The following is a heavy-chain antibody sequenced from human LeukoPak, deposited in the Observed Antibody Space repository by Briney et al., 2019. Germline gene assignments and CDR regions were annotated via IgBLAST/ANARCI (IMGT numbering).Heavy chain of an antibody. CDR2: IRYDGSNK. D-gene: IGHD3-10*01. CDR1: GFTFSSYG. CDR3: AKEQLWFGESYFDY. V-gene: IGHV3-30*02. Sequence: GGSLRLSCAASGFTFSSYGMHWVRQAPGKGLEWVAFIRYDGSNKYYADSVKGRFTISRDNSKNTLYLQMNSLRAEDTAVYYCAKEQLWFGESYFDYWGQGTLVTVSS. J-gene: IGHJ4*02.